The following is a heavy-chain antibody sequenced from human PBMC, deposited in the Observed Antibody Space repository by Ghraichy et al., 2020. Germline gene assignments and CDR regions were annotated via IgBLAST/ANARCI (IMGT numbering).Heavy chain of an antibody. D-gene: IGHD4-23*01. V-gene: IGHV4-34*01. CDR1: GGSFSGYY. CDR2: INHSGST. CDR3: ARPRGKLFDYGMDV. Sequence: SETLSLTCAVYGGSFSGYYWSWIRQPPGKGLEWIGEINHSGSTNYNPSLKSRVTISVETSKNQFSLKLSSVTAADTAVYYCARPRGKLFDYGMDVWGQGTTVTVSS. J-gene: IGHJ6*02.